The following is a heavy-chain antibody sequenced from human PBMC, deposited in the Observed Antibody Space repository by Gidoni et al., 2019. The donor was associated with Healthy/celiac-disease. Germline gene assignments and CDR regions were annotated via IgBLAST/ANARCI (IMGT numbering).Heavy chain of an antibody. Sequence: QLQLVQSGAEVKKPGASVTVSCQASGYTFTGYYMHCVRQAPGQRLEWMGWINPNSGGTNYAQKFQGRVTMTRDTSISTAYRELSRLRSDDTAVYYCARSPTQYRPEGDWGQGTLVTVSS. J-gene: IGHJ4*02. D-gene: IGHD3-16*01. CDR1: GYTFTGYY. CDR3: ARSPTQYRPEGD. CDR2: INPNSGGT. V-gene: IGHV1-2*02.